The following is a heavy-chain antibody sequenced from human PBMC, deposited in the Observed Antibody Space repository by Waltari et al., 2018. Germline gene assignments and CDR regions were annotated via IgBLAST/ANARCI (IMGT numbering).Heavy chain of an antibody. J-gene: IGHJ5*02. Sequence: QLVESGGGVVQPGGSLRISCAASGFTFSSFGMHWVRQAPGKGLEWVTFIRYDGSNKYYADSVKGRFIISRDNSKNTVYLQMNSLRPEDAAVYYCAKGSGSYEGFDPWGQGTLVTVSS. CDR3: AKGSGSYEGFDP. CDR1: GFTFSSFG. CDR2: IRYDGSNK. V-gene: IGHV3-30*02. D-gene: IGHD1-26*01.